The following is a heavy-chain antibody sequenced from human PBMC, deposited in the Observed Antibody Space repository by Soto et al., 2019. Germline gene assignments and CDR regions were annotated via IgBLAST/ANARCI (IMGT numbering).Heavy chain of an antibody. V-gene: IGHV1-8*01. J-gene: IGHJ4*02. Sequence: QVQLVQSGAEVKKPGASVKVSCKASGYTFTSYDINWVRQATGQGLEWMGWMNPNSGNTGYAQKSQGRVTMARNTSRSTANMELSSLKSEDTAVYYCARTLYGDNVDYWGQGTLVTVSS. CDR2: MNPNSGNT. CDR1: GYTFTSYD. CDR3: ARTLYGDNVDY. D-gene: IGHD4-17*01.